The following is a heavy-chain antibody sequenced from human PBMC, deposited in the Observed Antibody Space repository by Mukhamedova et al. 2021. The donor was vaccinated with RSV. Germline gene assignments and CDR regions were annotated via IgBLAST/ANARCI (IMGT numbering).Heavy chain of an antibody. D-gene: IGHD3-22*01. CDR2: IYYSGST. CDR3: ARQGVVVKVANQFDY. Sequence: IGSIYYSGSTYYNPSLKSRVTISVDTSKNQFSLKLSSVTAADTAVYYCARQGVVVKVANQFDYWGQGTLVTVSS. V-gene: IGHV4-39*01. J-gene: IGHJ4*02.